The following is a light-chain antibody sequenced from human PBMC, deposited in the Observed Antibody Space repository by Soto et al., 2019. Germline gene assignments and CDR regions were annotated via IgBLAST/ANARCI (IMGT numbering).Light chain of an antibody. V-gene: IGKV1-27*01. J-gene: IGKJ3*01. CDR1: QGISNS. CDR2: AAS. CDR3: QNYNSAPLT. Sequence: DIQMTQSPSSLSASVGDTVTITGRASQGISNSLAWFQQKPGRVPQFLIYAASTLQPGVPPRFSGSGSGTDFTLTISSLQPADVATYYCQNYNSAPLTFGPGTRVEIK.